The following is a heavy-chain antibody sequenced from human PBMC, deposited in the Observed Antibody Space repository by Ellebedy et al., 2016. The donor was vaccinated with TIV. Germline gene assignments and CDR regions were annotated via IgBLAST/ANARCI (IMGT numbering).Heavy chain of an antibody. D-gene: IGHD6-19*01. Sequence: PGGSLRLSCAASGFTVSSNYMSWVRQAPGRGLEWVSTIYSSGGTYYAGSVKGRFTISRENSKNTLYLPMNSLRAEDTAVYYCAGGISEAGTSLGFWGQGTLVTVSS. CDR1: GFTVSSNY. CDR3: AGGISEAGTSLGF. CDR2: IYSSGGT. V-gene: IGHV3-53*01. J-gene: IGHJ4*02.